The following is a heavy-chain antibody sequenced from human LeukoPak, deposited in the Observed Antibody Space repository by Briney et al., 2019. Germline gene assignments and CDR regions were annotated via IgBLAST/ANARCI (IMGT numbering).Heavy chain of an antibody. D-gene: IGHD3-22*01. CDR1: GFTFSSYG. CDR3: ANELTYYYDSSGYSPFDY. V-gene: IGHV3-30*18. J-gene: IGHJ4*02. CDR2: ISYDGSSK. Sequence: PGGCLRLSCAASGFTFSSYGMHWVSQAPGKGLEWVAVISYDGSSKYYADFVKRRFTISRDNYKNTLYLQMSSLRAEDTAVYYCANELTYYYDSSGYSPFDYWGQGTLVTVSS.